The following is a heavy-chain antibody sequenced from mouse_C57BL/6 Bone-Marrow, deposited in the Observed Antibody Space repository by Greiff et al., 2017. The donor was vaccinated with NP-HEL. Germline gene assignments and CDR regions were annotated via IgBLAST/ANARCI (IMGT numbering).Heavy chain of an antibody. Sequence: VQLVESGPGLVAPSQSLSITCTVSGFSLTSYGVHWVRPPPGKGLEWLVVIWSDGSTTYNSALKSRLSISKDNSKSQVFLKMNSLQTDDTAMYYCARHYYYGSSYRSYAMDYWGQGTSVTVSS. V-gene: IGHV2-6-1*01. D-gene: IGHD1-1*01. CDR3: ARHYYYGSSYRSYAMDY. J-gene: IGHJ4*01. CDR1: GFSLTSYG. CDR2: IWSDGST.